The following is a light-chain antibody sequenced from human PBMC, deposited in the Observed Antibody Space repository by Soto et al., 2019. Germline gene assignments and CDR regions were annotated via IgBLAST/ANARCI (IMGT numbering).Light chain of an antibody. CDR2: SRX. CDR1: HSVTQN. Sequence: VMTQSPDTASLTLGDRVSISXRASHSVTQNLAWYPQRPGQXTRILXXSRXARAPGVPARFIGSGTGRDFTLTINSLQSEEFGVYYCRQYNNWPTSTFGQGTRLEIK. V-gene: IGKV3-15*01. CDR3: RQYNNWPTST. J-gene: IGKJ5*01.